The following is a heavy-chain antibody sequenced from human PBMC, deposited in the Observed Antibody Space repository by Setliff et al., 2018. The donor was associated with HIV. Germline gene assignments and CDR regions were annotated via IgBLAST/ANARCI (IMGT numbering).Heavy chain of an antibody. CDR3: ARDWAPVRDYNSWSGLTYTFDV. CDR2: TWFDGSNK. J-gene: IGHJ3*01. CDR1: GFTFDSYG. V-gene: IGHV3-33*01. Sequence: HPGGSLRLSCAASGFTFDSYGMHWVRQAPGKGLEWVAVTWFDGSNKYYADSVRGRFTISRDNSKNTLDLQMNSLRVEDTAVYYCARDWAPVRDYNSWSGLTYTFDVWGQGTMVTVSS. D-gene: IGHD3-3*01.